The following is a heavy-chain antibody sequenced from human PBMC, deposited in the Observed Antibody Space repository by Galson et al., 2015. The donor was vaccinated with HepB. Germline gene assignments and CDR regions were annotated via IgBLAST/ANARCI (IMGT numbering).Heavy chain of an antibody. Sequence: LTCTVSGGSISSYYWSWIRQPPGKGLEWIGYIHDSGSTNYNPSLKSRVTMSVDTSKNQFSLKLSSVTAADTAVYYCARGLNYYDSSGWLGGRPPDAFDIRGQGTMVTVSS. CDR2: IHDSGST. CDR1: GGSISSYY. D-gene: IGHD3-22*01. CDR3: ARGLNYYDSSGWLGGRPPDAFDI. V-gene: IGHV4-59*12. J-gene: IGHJ3*02.